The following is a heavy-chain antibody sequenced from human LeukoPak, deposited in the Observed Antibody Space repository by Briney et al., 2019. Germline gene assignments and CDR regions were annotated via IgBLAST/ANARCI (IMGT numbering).Heavy chain of an antibody. V-gene: IGHV4-59*01. J-gene: IGHJ4*02. CDR2: IYYGGST. D-gene: IGHD4-17*01. CDR1: GGSMTNYW. Sequence: PSETLSLTCTVSGGSMTNYWWSWIRQSPGKGLEWFGYIYYGGSTNYNPSLKSRVTISVDTSKNQLSLKLSSVTTADTAVYYCARGDYGDSQTPYYFDYWGQGTLVTVSS. CDR3: ARGDYGDSQTPYYFDY.